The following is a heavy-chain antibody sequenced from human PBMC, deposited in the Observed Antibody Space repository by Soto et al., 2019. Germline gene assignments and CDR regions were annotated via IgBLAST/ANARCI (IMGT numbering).Heavy chain of an antibody. CDR1: GFTFTNSA. CDR3: AAASYDDILTGDFDS. D-gene: IGHD3-9*01. J-gene: IGHJ4*02. V-gene: IGHV1-58*01. CDR2: IVVGSGNT. Sequence: ASLKVSCKASGFTFTNSAVQWVRQARGQRLEWIGWIVVGSGNTNYAQKFQERVTITRDLSTSTAYMELSSLRSEDTAVYYCAAASYDDILTGDFDSWGQGTLVTVSS.